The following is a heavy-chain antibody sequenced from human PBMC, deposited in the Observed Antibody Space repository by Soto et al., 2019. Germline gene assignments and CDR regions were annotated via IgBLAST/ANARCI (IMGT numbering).Heavy chain of an antibody. D-gene: IGHD2-2*01. V-gene: IGHV1-18*04. Sequence: ASVQVSWKPSGSTFCNCGVSWVLQAPGQPLEWLGWISLYSDGTNYAQKFQGRVSMTTDTSTTTAYMELRSLRSDDTAVYYCARVVPGAEAWFGPWGQGTLVTVSS. CDR1: GSTFCNCG. CDR2: ISLYSDGT. CDR3: ARVVPGAEAWFGP. J-gene: IGHJ5*02.